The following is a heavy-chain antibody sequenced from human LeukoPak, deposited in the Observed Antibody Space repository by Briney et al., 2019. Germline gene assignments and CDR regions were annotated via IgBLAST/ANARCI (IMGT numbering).Heavy chain of an antibody. CDR1: GFTLSPYT. V-gene: IGHV3-21*01. CDR2: IGSSSTYL. D-gene: IGHD2-21*02. CDR3: ARRSYCGGDCYGSDAFDI. J-gene: IGHJ3*02. Sequence: GGSLRLSCAASGFTLSPYTMNWARQAPGKGLEWVSSIGSSSTYLDYADSLKGRFTISRDNAKNSLYLQMNSLRAEDTAVYYCARRSYCGGDCYGSDAFDIWGQGTMVTVSS.